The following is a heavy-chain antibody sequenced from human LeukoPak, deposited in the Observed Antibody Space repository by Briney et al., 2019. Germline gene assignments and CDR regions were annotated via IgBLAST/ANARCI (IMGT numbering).Heavy chain of an antibody. CDR2: ISGSGGST. V-gene: IGHV3-23*01. D-gene: IGHD3-9*01. J-gene: IGHJ4*02. CDR1: GFTFSSYA. CDR3: AKGVGRYFDWLFLFDY. Sequence: GGSLRLSCAASGFTFSSYAMSWVRQAPGKGLEWVSAISGSGGSTYYADSVKGRFTISRYNSKNTLYLQMNSLRAEDTAVYYCAKGVGRYFDWLFLFDYWGQGTLVTVSS.